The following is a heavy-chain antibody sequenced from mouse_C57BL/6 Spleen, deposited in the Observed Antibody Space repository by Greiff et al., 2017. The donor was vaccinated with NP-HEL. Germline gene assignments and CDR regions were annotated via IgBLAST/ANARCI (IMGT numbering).Heavy chain of an antibody. CDR2: IYPGDGDT. CDR3: ARRGYGSSYEYAMDY. J-gene: IGHJ4*01. CDR1: GYAFSSSW. D-gene: IGHD1-1*01. V-gene: IGHV1-82*01. Sequence: QVQLKQSGPELVKPGASVKISCKASGYAFSSSWMNWVKQRPGKGLEWIGRIYPGDGDTNYNGKFKGKATLTADKSSSTAYMQLSSLKSEDSAVYFCARRGYGSSYEYAMDYWGQGTSVTVSS.